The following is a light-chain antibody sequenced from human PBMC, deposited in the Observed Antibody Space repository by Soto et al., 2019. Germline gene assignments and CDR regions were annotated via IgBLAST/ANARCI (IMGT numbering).Light chain of an antibody. CDR2: DAS. CDR1: QDISNY. J-gene: IGKJ3*01. Sequence: DLQMTQSPSSLSASVGDRVTITCQASQDISNYLNWYQQKPGKAPKLLIYDASNLETGVPSRFSGSGSGTDFTFTISSLQPEDIATYYCQQYDNLPRLTFGPGTKVDIK. V-gene: IGKV1-33*01. CDR3: QQYDNLPRLT.